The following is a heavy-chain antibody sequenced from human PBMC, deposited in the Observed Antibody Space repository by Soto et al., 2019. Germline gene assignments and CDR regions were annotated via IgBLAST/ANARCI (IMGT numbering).Heavy chain of an antibody. J-gene: IGHJ3*02. CDR1: GGSFSGYY. V-gene: IGHV4-34*01. Sequence: SETLSLTCAVYGGSFSGYYWSWIRQPPGKGLEWIGEINHSGSTNYNPSLKSRVTISVDTSKNQFSLKLSSVTAADTAVYYCARGGYCTNGVCSKPPFDIWGQGTMVTVSS. CDR2: INHSGST. D-gene: IGHD2-8*01. CDR3: ARGGYCTNGVCSKPPFDI.